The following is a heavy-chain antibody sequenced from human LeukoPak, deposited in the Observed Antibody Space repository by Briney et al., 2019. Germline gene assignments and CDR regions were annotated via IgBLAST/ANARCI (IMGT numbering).Heavy chain of an antibody. CDR3: ARETSRIIYY. CDR1: GYSISSGYY. CDR2: VYHNGNT. V-gene: IGHV4-38-2*02. J-gene: IGHJ4*02. Sequence: PSETLSLTCTVSGYSISSGYYWGWIRQPPGKGLEWIANVYHNGNTFYNPSLKSRLTISVDTSNNQFSLTLTSVTAADTAVYFCARETSRIIYYWGQGMLVTVSS.